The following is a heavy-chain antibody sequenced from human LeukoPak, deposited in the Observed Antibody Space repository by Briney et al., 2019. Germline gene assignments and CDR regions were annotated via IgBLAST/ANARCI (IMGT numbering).Heavy chain of an antibody. J-gene: IGHJ4*02. V-gene: IGHV3-7*01. CDR1: GFTFSRFR. D-gene: IGHD6-6*01. CDR3: ATIGSIATFDY. CDR2: INQDGSEI. Sequence: GGSLRLSCAASGFTFSRFRMSWVRQPPGKGLEWVANINQDGSEIYYVDSVKGRFTISRDNAKNSLYLQMNSLRAEDTAVYYCATIGSIATFDYWGQGTLVTVSS.